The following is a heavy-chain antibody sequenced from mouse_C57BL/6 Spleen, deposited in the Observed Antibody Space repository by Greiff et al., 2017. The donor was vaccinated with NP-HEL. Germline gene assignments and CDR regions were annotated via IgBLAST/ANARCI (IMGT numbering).Heavy chain of an antibody. CDR2: INPYNGGT. V-gene: IGHV1-19*01. CDR1: GYTFTDYY. CDR3: AAVTTVVADAMDY. D-gene: IGHD1-1*01. J-gene: IGHJ4*01. Sequence: EVQLQQSGPVMVKPGASVKMSCKASGYTFTDYYMNWVKQSHGKSLEWIGVINPYNGGTSYNQKFKGKATLTVDKSSSTAYMELNSLTSEGSAVYYCAAVTTVVADAMDYWGQGTSVTVSS.